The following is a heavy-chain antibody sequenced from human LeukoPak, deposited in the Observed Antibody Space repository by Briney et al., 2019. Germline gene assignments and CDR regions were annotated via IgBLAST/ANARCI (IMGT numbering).Heavy chain of an antibody. V-gene: IGHV1-69*13. Sequence: ASVKVSCKASGYTFTSYGISWVRQAPGQGLEWMGGIIPIFGTANYAQKFQGRVTITADESTSTAYMELSSLRSEDTAVYYCARDSDYCSSTSCWLDPWGQGTLVTVSS. CDR2: IIPIFGTA. D-gene: IGHD2-2*01. CDR1: GYTFTSYG. CDR3: ARDSDYCSSTSCWLDP. J-gene: IGHJ5*02.